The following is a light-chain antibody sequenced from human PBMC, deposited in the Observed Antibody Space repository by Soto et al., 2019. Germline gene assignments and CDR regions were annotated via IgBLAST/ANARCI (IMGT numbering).Light chain of an antibody. CDR1: SSDVGGYNY. CDR3: SSYAGSSNV. Sequence: QSALTQPPSASGSPGQSVAISCTGTSSDVGGYNYVSWYQQHPGKAPKLMIYEVNKRPSGVPDRSSGSKSGNTASLTVSGLQAEDEADYYCSSYAGSSNVVGTGTKLTVL. J-gene: IGLJ1*01. V-gene: IGLV2-8*01. CDR2: EVN.